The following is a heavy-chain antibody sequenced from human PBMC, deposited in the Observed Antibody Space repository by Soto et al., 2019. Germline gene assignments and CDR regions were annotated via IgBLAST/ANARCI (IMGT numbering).Heavy chain of an antibody. V-gene: IGHV3-30-3*01. CDR1: GFTFSSYA. D-gene: IGHD2-2*01. CDR3: AKGMYCSSTSCRRGYYYYGMDV. J-gene: IGHJ6*02. CDR2: ISYDGSNK. Sequence: PGGSLRLSCAASGFTFSSYAMHWVRQAPGKGLEWVAVISYDGSNKYYADSVKGRFTISRDNSKNTLYLQMNSLRAEDTAVYYCAKGMYCSSTSCRRGYYYYGMDVWGQGTTVTVSS.